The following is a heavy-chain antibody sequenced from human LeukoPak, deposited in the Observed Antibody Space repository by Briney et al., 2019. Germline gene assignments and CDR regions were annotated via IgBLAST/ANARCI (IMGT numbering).Heavy chain of an antibody. Sequence: ASVKVSCKASGYTFTSYDISWVRQVPGQGLEWMGWITPYNGNTNYAHNLRDRVTITTDTSTTTAYLELRSLTSDDTAIYYCAREAAAGVYFEYWGQGTLVTVSS. D-gene: IGHD6-13*01. CDR1: GYTFTSYD. J-gene: IGHJ4*02. V-gene: IGHV1-18*01. CDR3: AREAAAGVYFEY. CDR2: ITPYNGNT.